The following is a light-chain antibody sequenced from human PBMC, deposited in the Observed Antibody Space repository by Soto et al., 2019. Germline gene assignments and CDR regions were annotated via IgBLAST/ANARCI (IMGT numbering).Light chain of an antibody. CDR1: QSVSSSY. CDR3: QQYGSSWT. Sequence: EIVLTQSPGTLSLSQGERATLSCRASQSVSSSYLAWYQQKPGQAPRLLIYDASSRATGIPDRFSGSGSGTDFTLTISRLEPEDFAVYYCQQYGSSWTFGQGTKVEIK. CDR2: DAS. J-gene: IGKJ1*01. V-gene: IGKV3-20*01.